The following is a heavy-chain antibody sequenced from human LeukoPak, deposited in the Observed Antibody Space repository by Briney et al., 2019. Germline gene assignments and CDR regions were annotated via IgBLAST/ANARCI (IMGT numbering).Heavy chain of an antibody. Sequence: GGSLRLSCAASGITFGNNWMHWVRQGPGKGLVWISRINSDGGGAVYADSVKGRFTVSRDNAKNTLYLQMNSLRAEDTAVYYCARDVPHNWFDTWGQGTLVTVSS. J-gene: IGHJ5*02. CDR2: INSDGGGA. CDR1: GITFGNNW. V-gene: IGHV3-74*01. CDR3: ARDVPHNWFDT.